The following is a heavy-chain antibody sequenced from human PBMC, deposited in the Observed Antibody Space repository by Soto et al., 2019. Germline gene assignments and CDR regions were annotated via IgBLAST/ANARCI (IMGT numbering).Heavy chain of an antibody. Sequence: SETLSLTCTVSGVSISSHYWSWIRQPPGKRLEWIGYIYYSGSTNYNPSLKSRVTISVDTSTNKFSLKLTSVTAADTAVYYCARRSYSNSWYFLDYWGQGTQVTVSS. V-gene: IGHV4-59*08. CDR2: IYYSGST. J-gene: IGHJ4*02. CDR1: GVSISSHY. CDR3: ARRSYSNSWYFLDY. D-gene: IGHD6-13*01.